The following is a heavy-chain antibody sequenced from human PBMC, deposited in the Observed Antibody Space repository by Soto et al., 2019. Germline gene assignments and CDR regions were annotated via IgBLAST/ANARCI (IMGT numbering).Heavy chain of an antibody. CDR2: INHSGST. V-gene: IGHV4-34*01. CDR1: GGSFSGYY. D-gene: IGHD2-15*01. J-gene: IGHJ4*02. Sequence: PSETLSLTCAVYGGSFSGYYWSWIRQPPGKGLEWIGEINHSGSTNYNPSLKSRVTISVDTSKNQFSLKLSSVTAADTAVYYCARGPPSPVGLAATDWGQGTLVTVSS. CDR3: ARGPPSPVGLAATD.